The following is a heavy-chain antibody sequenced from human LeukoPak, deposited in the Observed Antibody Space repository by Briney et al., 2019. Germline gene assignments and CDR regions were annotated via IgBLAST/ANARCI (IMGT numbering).Heavy chain of an antibody. CDR3: AKDLRRRYYFGSGSRGGTFDI. CDR2: ISYDGSNK. V-gene: IGHV3-30*18. Sequence: GGSLRLSCAASGFMFSNYGMQWVRQAPGKGLEWVAVISYDGSNKYYADSVKGRFTISRDNSKNTLYLQMNSLRAEDTAVYYCAKDLRRRYYFGSGSRGGTFDIWAKGTMVTVSS. D-gene: IGHD3-10*01. J-gene: IGHJ3*02. CDR1: GFMFSNYG.